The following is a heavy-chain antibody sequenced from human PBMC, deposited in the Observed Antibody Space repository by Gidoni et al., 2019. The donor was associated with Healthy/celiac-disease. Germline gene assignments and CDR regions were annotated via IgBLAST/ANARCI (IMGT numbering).Heavy chain of an antibody. CDR1: GFTFSSYA. J-gene: IGHJ6*03. V-gene: IGHV3-30-3*01. D-gene: IGHD5-12*01. CDR2: ISYDGSNK. CDR3: ARDPLRSYYYYYMDV. Sequence: QVQLVESGGGVVQPGRSLRLSRPAPGFTFSSYAMHWVRQAPGKGLGWVAVISYDGSNKYYADSVKGRFTISRDNSKNTLYLQMNSLRAEDTAVYYCARDPLRSYYYYYMDVWGKGTTVTVSS.